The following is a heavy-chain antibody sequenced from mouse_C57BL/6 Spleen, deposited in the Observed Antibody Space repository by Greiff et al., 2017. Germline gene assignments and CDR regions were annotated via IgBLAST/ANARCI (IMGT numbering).Heavy chain of an antibody. V-gene: IGHV1-18*01. CDR2: INPNNGGT. Sequence: EVQLQQSGPELVKPGASVKIPCKASGYTFTDYNMDWVKQSHGKSLEWIGDINPNNGGTIYNQKFKGKATLTVDKSSSTAYMELRSLTSEDTAVYYCALNYDYGHYYAMDYWGQGTSVTVSS. CDR3: ALNYDYGHYYAMDY. J-gene: IGHJ4*01. D-gene: IGHD2-4*01. CDR1: GYTFTDYN.